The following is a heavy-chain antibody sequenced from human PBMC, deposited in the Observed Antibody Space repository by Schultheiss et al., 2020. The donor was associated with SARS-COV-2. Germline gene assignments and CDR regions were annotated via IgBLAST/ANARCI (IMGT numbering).Heavy chain of an antibody. Sequence: SQTLSLTCTVSGGSISSYYWGWIRQPPGKGLEWIGSIYYSGSTYYNPSLKSRVTISVDTSKNQFSLKLSSVTAADTAVYYCALQRVDYDSSGYPFDYWGQGTLVTVSS. CDR1: GGSISSYY. CDR3: ALQRVDYDSSGYPFDY. J-gene: IGHJ4*02. CDR2: IYYSGST. D-gene: IGHD3-22*01. V-gene: IGHV4-39*01.